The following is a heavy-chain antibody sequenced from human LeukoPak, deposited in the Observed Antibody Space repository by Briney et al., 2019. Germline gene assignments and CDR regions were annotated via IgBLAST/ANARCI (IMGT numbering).Heavy chain of an antibody. V-gene: IGHV3-30*02. CDR3: VNVELGNGYFDY. CDR2: IRYDGSNK. D-gene: IGHD7-27*01. J-gene: IGHJ4*02. CDR1: GFTFSSYG. Sequence: GGSLRLSCAASGFTFSSYGMHWVRQAPGKGLEWVAFIRYDGSNKYYADSVKGRFTISRDNSKNTLYLQMNSLRAEDTAVYYCVNVELGNGYFDYWGQGILVTVSS.